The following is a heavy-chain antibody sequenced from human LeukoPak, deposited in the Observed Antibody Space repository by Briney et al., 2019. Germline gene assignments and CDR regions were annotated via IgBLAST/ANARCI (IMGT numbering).Heavy chain of an antibody. Sequence: SETLSLTCAVYGGSFSGYYWSWIRQPPGKGLEWIWEINHSGSTNYNPSLKSRVTISVDTSKNQFSLKLSSVTAADTAVYYCARRAVVVAAYNWFDPWGQGTLVTVSS. CDR3: ARRAVVVAAYNWFDP. V-gene: IGHV4-34*01. CDR2: INHSGST. D-gene: IGHD2-15*01. CDR1: GGSFSGYY. J-gene: IGHJ5*02.